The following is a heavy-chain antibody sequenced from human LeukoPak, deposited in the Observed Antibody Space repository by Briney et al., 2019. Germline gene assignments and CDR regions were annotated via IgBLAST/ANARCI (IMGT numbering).Heavy chain of an antibody. CDR3: ARSDIVVVPALYYYYYMDV. V-gene: IGHV1-46*01. CDR1: GYTFTSYY. Sequence: ASVKVSCKASGYTFTSYYMHWVRQAPGQGLEWMGIINPSGGSTSYAQKFQGRVTMTRDTSTSTVYMELSSLRSKDTAVYYCARSDIVVVPALYYYYYMDVWGKGTTVTVSS. D-gene: IGHD2-2*01. J-gene: IGHJ6*03. CDR2: INPSGGST.